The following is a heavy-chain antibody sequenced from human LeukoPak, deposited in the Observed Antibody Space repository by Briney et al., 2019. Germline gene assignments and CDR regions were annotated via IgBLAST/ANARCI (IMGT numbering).Heavy chain of an antibody. Sequence: SETLSLTCTVSGGSISGFYWCWIRQPPGQGLDWIGCISDSGSTIYNPSLKSRVTMSIDTSKNQFSLRLTSVTAADTAVYFCASSFKDPYSWFDPWGQGTLVIVSS. J-gene: IGHJ5*02. CDR3: ASSFKDPYSWFDP. CDR2: ISDSGST. V-gene: IGHV4-59*01. CDR1: GGSISGFY. D-gene: IGHD2-15*01.